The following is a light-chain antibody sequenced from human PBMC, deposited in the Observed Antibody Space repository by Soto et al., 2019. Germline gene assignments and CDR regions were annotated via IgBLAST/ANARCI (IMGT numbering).Light chain of an antibody. CDR1: SSDVGTYNA. CDR2: EVN. V-gene: IGLV2-23*02. CDR3: CSFAGGTTVV. Sequence: QSVLTQPASVSGSTGQSITISCTGTSSDVGTYNAVSWYQQHPGKAPRLLIFEVNKRPSGVSDRFSGSKSGNTASLTISGLQADDEADYHCCSFAGGTTVVFGGWTKVTVL. J-gene: IGLJ3*02.